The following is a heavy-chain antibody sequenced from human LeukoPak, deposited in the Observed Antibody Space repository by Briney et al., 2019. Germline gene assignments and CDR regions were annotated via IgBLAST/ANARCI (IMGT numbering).Heavy chain of an antibody. CDR3: ARDASYYDILTGWDYYYYGMDV. D-gene: IGHD3-9*01. CDR1: GFTFSSYW. CDR2: INSDGSST. V-gene: IGHV3-74*01. Sequence: PGGSLRLSCAASGFTFSSYWMHWVRQAPGKGLVWVSRINSDGSSTSYADSVKGRFTISRDNAKNTLYLQMNSLRAEDTAVYYCARDASYYDILTGWDYYYYGMDVWGQETTVTVSS. J-gene: IGHJ6*02.